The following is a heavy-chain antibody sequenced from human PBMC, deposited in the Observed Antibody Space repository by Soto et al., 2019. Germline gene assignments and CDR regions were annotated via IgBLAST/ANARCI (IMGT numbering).Heavy chain of an antibody. CDR2: ISYDGSNK. J-gene: IGHJ5*02. Sequence: LSLSCAASGFTFSSYGMHWVRQAPGKGLEWVAVISYDGSNKYYADSVKGRFTISRDNSKNTLYLQMNSLRAEDTAVYYCAKDFSSWAYYDSRGPNWFDPWGQGNLVTVSS. CDR3: AKDFSSWAYYDSRGPNWFDP. D-gene: IGHD3-22*01. V-gene: IGHV3-30*18. CDR1: GFTFSSYG.